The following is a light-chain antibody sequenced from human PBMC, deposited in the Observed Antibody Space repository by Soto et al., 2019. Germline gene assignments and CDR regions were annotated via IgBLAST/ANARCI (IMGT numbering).Light chain of an antibody. Sequence: DLRVTQSPPTLSASVGDRVTITCRASQTITTWMAWYQQKPGKAPKLLVYDASTLQSGVATRFSGSGSGTEFTLTISSLQPDDFATYYCQQYSSYWTFGQGTKVDI. CDR1: QTITTW. CDR2: DAS. J-gene: IGKJ1*01. V-gene: IGKV1-5*01. CDR3: QQYSSYWT.